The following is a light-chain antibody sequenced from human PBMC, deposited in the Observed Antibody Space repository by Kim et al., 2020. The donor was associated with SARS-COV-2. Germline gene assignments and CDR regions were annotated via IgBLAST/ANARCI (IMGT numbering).Light chain of an antibody. V-gene: IGKV3-11*01. J-gene: IGKJ3*01. CDR3: QQRSNWPS. CDR2: DAS. CDR1: QSVSSY. Sequence: SLSPGERATLSCRASQSVSSYLAWYQQKPGQAPRLLIYDASNMATGIPARFSGSGSGTDFTLTISSLEPEDFAVYYCQQRSNWPSFGPGTKVDIK.